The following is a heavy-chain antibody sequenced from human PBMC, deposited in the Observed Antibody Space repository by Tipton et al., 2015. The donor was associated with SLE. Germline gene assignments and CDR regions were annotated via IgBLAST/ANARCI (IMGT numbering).Heavy chain of an antibody. CDR1: GGSFSGYY. V-gene: IGHV4-34*01. CDR2: INHSGST. Sequence: TLSLTCAVYGGSFSGYYWSWIRQPPGKGLEWIGEINHSGSTNYNPSLKSRVTISVDTSKNQFSLKLSSVTAADTAVYYCARRCSGGSCYLDYWGQGTLVTVSS. D-gene: IGHD2-15*01. CDR3: ARRCSGGSCYLDY. J-gene: IGHJ4*02.